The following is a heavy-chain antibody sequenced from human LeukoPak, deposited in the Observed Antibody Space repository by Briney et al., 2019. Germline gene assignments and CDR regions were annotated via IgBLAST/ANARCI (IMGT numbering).Heavy chain of an antibody. CDR3: ARRVAARPWGYYYYYMDV. CDR1: GYSFTSNW. Sequence: GESLKISCKGSGYSFTSNWIGWVRQLPGKGLEWMGIIYPGDSDTRYSPSFQGQVTITADKSISTAYLQWSSLKASDTAMYYCARRVAARPWGYYYYYMDVWGKGTTVTVSS. J-gene: IGHJ6*03. CDR2: IYPGDSDT. V-gene: IGHV5-51*01. D-gene: IGHD6-6*01.